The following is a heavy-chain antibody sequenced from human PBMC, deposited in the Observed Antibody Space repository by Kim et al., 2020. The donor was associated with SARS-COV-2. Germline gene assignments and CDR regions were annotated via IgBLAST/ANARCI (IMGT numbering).Heavy chain of an antibody. J-gene: IGHJ4*02. V-gene: IGHV4-59*01. CDR3: ARARVVVAATVDY. D-gene: IGHD2-15*01. Sequence: NPSLKSRVTISVDTSKNQFSLKLSSVTAADTAVYYCARARVVVAATVDYWGQGTLVTVSS.